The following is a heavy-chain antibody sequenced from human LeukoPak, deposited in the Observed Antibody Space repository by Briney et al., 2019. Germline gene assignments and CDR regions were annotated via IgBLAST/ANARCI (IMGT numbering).Heavy chain of an antibody. V-gene: IGHV1-18*01. CDR2: IGTYGSDT. Sequence: ASVKVSCKATSRISWVRQAPGQGLEWMGWIGTYGSDTYYAQKFQGRITVTTDTSTSTVYTELRDLRSDDTAVYYCARDLWNFYDDSGYNRDFDSWGQGTLVTVSS. CDR1: TSR. J-gene: IGHJ5*01. CDR3: ARDLWNFYDDSGYNRDFDS. D-gene: IGHD3-22*01.